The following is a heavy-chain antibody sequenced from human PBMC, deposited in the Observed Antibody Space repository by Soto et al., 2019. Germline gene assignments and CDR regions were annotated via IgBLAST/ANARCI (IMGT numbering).Heavy chain of an antibody. CDR2: IYYSGST. CDR3: AREGYTCGSGSYYNVHAFDI. Sequence: QVQLQESGPGLVKPSQTLSLTCTVSGGSISSGGYYWSWIRQHPGKGLEWIGYIYYSGSTYYNPSLKSRVTISVATSKNQFSLKLSSVTAADTAVYYCAREGYTCGSGSYYNVHAFDIWGQGTMVTVSS. CDR1: GGSISSGGYY. D-gene: IGHD3-10*01. V-gene: IGHV4-31*03. J-gene: IGHJ3*02.